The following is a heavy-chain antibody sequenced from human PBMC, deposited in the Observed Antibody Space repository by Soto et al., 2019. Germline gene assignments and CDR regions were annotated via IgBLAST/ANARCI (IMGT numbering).Heavy chain of an antibody. Sequence: QVQLVQSGAEVKKPGASVKVSCKASGYTFTSYDINWVRQATGQGLEWMGWMNPNSGNTGYAQKFQGRVTMTRNTSIRRAYMELSSMRSEDTAVYYCAGGSRVVVVAASRDYYYRDVWGKGTTVTVSS. J-gene: IGHJ6*03. CDR1: GYTFTSYD. D-gene: IGHD2-15*01. CDR2: MNPNSGNT. CDR3: AGGSRVVVVAASRDYYYRDV. V-gene: IGHV1-8*01.